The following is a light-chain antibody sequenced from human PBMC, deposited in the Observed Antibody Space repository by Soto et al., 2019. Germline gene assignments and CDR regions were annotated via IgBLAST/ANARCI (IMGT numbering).Light chain of an antibody. Sequence: QSALTQPASVSGSPGQSITISCTGTSSDIGGLYNYVSWYQQNPVKAPKLLIYDVNDRPSGVSDRFSGSKSGNTASLTISGLQAEDEAVYFCSAYSSGATHVVFGGGTKLTVL. CDR1: SSDIGGLYNY. J-gene: IGLJ2*01. CDR3: SAYSSGATHVV. CDR2: DVN. V-gene: IGLV2-14*01.